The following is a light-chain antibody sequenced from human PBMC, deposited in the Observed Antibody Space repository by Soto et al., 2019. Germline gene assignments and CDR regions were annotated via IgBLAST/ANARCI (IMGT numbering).Light chain of an antibody. CDR3: QHYNSYSEA. J-gene: IGKJ1*01. Sequence: DIQMTQSPSTLSASVGDRFTITGLGSQSISSWLACYQQKPGKAPKLLINKASSLESGVPSRFSGSGSGTEFTLTISSLQPDDFATYYCQHYNSYSEAFGQGTKVDI. CDR1: QSISSW. V-gene: IGKV1-5*03. CDR2: KAS.